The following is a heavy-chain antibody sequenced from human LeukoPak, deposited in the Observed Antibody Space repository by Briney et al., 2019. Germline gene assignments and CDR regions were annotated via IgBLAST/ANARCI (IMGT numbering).Heavy chain of an antibody. J-gene: IGHJ2*01. CDR3: ARPTAWLCQ. D-gene: IGHD3-22*01. CDR2: IYYSGST. Sequence: PSETLSDTRTVTGVFLINSFCSYVRQPPGKGLEWIGYIYYSGSTNYNPSLKSRVTMSVDTSKNQFSLKVTSVTAADTAVYYSARPTAWLCQWGRGTLVTVSS. V-gene: IGHV4-59*08. CDR1: GVFLINSF.